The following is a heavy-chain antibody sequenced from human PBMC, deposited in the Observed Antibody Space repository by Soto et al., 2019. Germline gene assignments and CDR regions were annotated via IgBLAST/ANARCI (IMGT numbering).Heavy chain of an antibody. CDR3: ARERDSYSSELQEFDY. CDR2: ISTAGDT. V-gene: IGHV3-13*01. J-gene: IGHJ4*02. Sequence: EVQLVESGGDLVQPGGSLRLSCAASGVTFSSYDMHWVRQATGKGLEWVSAISTAGDTFYSDSVKGRFTISRENARNSVYLHVKSLRAEDTAIYYCARERDSYSSELQEFDYWGQGTLATVSS. CDR1: GVTFSSYD. D-gene: IGHD6-19*01.